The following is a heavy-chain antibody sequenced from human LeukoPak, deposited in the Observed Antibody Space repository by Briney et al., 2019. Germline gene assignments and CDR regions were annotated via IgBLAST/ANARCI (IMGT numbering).Heavy chain of an antibody. J-gene: IGHJ6*03. V-gene: IGHV4-39*07. CDR1: GGSISNSTYY. D-gene: IGHD2-2*01. Sequence: SSETLSLTCTVSGGSISNSTYYWAWIRQPPGKGLEWIGSIYYSGSTDYNPSLKSRVTISVDTSKNQFSLQLSSVTAADTAVYYCARDQGGYCSSTSCYARYYYYYYMDVWGKGTTVTISS. CDR3: ARDQGGYCSSTSCYARYYYYYYMDV. CDR2: IYYSGST.